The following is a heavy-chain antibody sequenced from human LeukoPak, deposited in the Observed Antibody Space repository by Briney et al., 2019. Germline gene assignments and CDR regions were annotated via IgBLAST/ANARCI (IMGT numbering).Heavy chain of an antibody. D-gene: IGHD5-18*01. V-gene: IGHV3-23*01. CDR3: ARHDSFIPY. CDR1: GFTFNYYA. Sequence: GGSLRLSCAASGFTFNYYAMSWVRQAPGKGLEWVSGISDNEGSTYCTDSVKGRFTISRDNTMNTVYLQMNNLRPDDTAVYFCARHDSFIPYWGQGTLVTVSS. CDR2: ISDNEGST. J-gene: IGHJ4*02.